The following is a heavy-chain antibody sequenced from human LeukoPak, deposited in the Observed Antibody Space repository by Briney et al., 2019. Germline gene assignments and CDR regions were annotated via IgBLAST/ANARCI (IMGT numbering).Heavy chain of an antibody. D-gene: IGHD6-6*01. Sequence: PSQTLSLTCTVSGGSISSGGYYWSWIRQPPGKGLEWIGYIYHSGSTYYNPSLKSRVTISVDRSKNQFSLKLSSVTAADTAVYYCARRHSSSPYYFDYWGQGTLVTVSS. J-gene: IGHJ4*02. CDR3: ARRHSSSPYYFDY. CDR2: IYHSGST. V-gene: IGHV4-30-2*01. CDR1: GGSISSGGYY.